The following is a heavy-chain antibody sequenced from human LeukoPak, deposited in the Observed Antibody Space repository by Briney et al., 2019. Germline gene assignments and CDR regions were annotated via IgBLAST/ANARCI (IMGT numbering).Heavy chain of an antibody. J-gene: IGHJ4*02. CDR3: ARDPPYGDYYGSGRNNAYYFDY. CDR2: IYTSGST. V-gene: IGHV4-4*07. Sequence: SETLSLTCTVSGGSISSYYWSWIRQPAGKGLEWIGRIYTSGSTNYNPSLKSRVTMSVDTSKNQFSLKLSSVTAADTAVYYCARDPPYGDYYGSGRNNAYYFDYWGQGTLVTVSS. CDR1: GGSISSYY. D-gene: IGHD3-22*01.